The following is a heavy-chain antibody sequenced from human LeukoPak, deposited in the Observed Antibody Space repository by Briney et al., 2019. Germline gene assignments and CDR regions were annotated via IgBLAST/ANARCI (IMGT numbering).Heavy chain of an antibody. CDR1: GFTVSSNY. CDR2: IYSGGST. Sequence: GGSLRLSCAASGFTVSSNYMSWVRQAPGKGLEWVSVIYSGGSTYYADSVKGRFTISRDNSKNTLYLQMNSLRAEDTAVYYCARDSRSYRYYDSSPDLRGAFDIWGQGTMVTVSS. D-gene: IGHD3-22*01. CDR3: ARDSRSYRYYDSSPDLRGAFDI. J-gene: IGHJ3*02. V-gene: IGHV3-53*01.